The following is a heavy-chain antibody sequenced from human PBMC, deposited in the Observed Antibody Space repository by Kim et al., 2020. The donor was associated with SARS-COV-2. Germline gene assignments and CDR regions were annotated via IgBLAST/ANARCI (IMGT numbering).Heavy chain of an antibody. CDR1: GFTFSSYG. Sequence: GGSLRLSCAASGFTFSSYGMHWVRQAPGKGLEWVAVIWYDGSNKYYADSVKGRFTISRDNSKNTLYLQMNSLRAEDTAVYYCARDHRSYDYVWGTTGCYFDYWGQGTLVTVSS. D-gene: IGHD3-16*01. J-gene: IGHJ4*02. CDR2: IWYDGSNK. V-gene: IGHV3-33*01. CDR3: ARDHRSYDYVWGTTGCYFDY.